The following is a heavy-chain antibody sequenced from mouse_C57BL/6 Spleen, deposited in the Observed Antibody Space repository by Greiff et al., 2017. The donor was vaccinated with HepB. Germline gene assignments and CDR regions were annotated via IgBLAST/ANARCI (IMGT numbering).Heavy chain of an antibody. D-gene: IGHD3-2*02. Sequence: DVQLVESGGGLVKPGGSLKLSCAASGFTFSSYAMSWVRQTPEKRLEWVATISDGGSYTYYPDNVKGRFTISRDNAKNNLYLQMSHLKSEDTAMYYCARDSSGHFDYWGQGTTLTVSS. CDR2: ISDGGSYT. J-gene: IGHJ2*01. CDR3: ARDSSGHFDY. CDR1: GFTFSSYA. V-gene: IGHV5-4*01.